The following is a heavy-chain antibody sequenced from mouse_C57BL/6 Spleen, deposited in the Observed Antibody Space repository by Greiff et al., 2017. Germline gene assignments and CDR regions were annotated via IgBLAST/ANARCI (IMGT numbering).Heavy chain of an antibody. CDR1: GYTFTDYY. V-gene: IGHV1-76*01. Sequence: QVHVKQSGAELVRPGASVKLSCKASGYTFTDYYINWVKQRPGQGLEWIARLYPGSGNTYYNEKFKGKATLTAEKSSSTAYMQLSSLTSEDSAVYFCAREYSNYGAMDYWGQGTSVTVSS. J-gene: IGHJ4*01. CDR2: LYPGSGNT. D-gene: IGHD2-5*01. CDR3: AREYSNYGAMDY.